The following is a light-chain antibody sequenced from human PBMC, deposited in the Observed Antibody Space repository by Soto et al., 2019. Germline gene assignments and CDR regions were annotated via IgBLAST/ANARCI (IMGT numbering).Light chain of an antibody. Sequence: DIQLTQSPSFLSASVGDRVSITCRASQGIANYLAWFQQKPGKAPELLIFAASTLRSGVPSRFSGSGSGTDFTLTISSLQPEDFATYWCHQTFTPPLTFGGVTKGDI. CDR3: HQTFTPPLT. V-gene: IGKV1-39*01. J-gene: IGKJ4*01. CDR1: QGIANY. CDR2: AAS.